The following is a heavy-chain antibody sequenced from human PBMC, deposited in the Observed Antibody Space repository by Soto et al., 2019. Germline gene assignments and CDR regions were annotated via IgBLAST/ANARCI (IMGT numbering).Heavy chain of an antibody. CDR3: ARHTYYHDLIDY. D-gene: IGHD3-22*01. Sequence: PSETLSLTCTVSGGSISSYYWSWIRQPPGKGLEWIGYISYSGSTNYNPSLKSRVTLSLDTSKNQFSLKLSSVTAADTAVYYCARHTYYHDLIDYWSQGTLVTVSS. V-gene: IGHV4-59*01. CDR1: GGSISSYY. CDR2: ISYSGST. J-gene: IGHJ4*02.